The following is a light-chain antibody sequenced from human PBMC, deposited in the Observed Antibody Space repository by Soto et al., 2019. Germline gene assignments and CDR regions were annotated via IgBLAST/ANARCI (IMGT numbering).Light chain of an antibody. CDR3: AAWDDSLSWM. V-gene: IGLV1-44*01. Sequence: QAVVTQPPSASGTPGQRVTISCSGSSSNIGSNTVNWYQQLPGTAPKHLIFSNNQRPSGVPDRFSGSKSGTSASLAISGIQPEDEADYYCAAWDDSLSWMFGGGTKLTVL. J-gene: IGLJ3*02. CDR1: SSNIGSNT. CDR2: SNN.